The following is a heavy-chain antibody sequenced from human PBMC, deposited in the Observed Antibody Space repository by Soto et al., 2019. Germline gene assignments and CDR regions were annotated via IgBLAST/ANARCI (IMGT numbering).Heavy chain of an antibody. V-gene: IGHV3-11*01. CDR2: ISSSGSTI. J-gene: IGHJ4*02. CDR1: GFTFSDYY. D-gene: IGHD3-16*02. CDR3: ARGPYDYVWGSDPAHFDY. Sequence: PGGSLRLSCAASGFTFSDYYMSWIRQAPGKGLEWVSYISSSGSTIYYADSVKGRFTISRDNAKNSLYLQMNSLRAEDTAVYYCARGPYDYVWGSDPAHFDYWGQGTLVTVSS.